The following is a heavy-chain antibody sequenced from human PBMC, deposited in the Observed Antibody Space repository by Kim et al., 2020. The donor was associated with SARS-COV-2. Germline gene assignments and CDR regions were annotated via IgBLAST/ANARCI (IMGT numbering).Heavy chain of an antibody. CDR2: IYYSGST. D-gene: IGHD2-21*02. V-gene: IGHV4-31*03. J-gene: IGHJ4*02. Sequence: SETLSLTFTVSGGSISSGGYYWSWIRQHPGKGLEWIGYIYYSGSTYYNPSLKSRVTISVDMSKNQFSLKLSSVTAADTAVYYCARVAYCGGDCAFDYWGQGTLVTVSS. CDR3: ARVAYCGGDCAFDY. CDR1: GGSISSGGYY.